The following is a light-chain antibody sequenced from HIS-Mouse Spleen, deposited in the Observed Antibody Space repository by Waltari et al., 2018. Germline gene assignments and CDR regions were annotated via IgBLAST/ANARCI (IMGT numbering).Light chain of an antibody. Sequence: SYELTQPPSVSVSPGQTARITCSGDALPKKYAYWYQQKSGQAPVLVIYEDRKRPSGMPGRCSGSSSGTMATLTISGAQVEDEADYYCYSTDSSGNHRVFGGGTKLTVL. CDR2: EDR. V-gene: IGLV3-10*01. J-gene: IGLJ2*01. CDR3: YSTDSSGNHRV. CDR1: ALPKKY.